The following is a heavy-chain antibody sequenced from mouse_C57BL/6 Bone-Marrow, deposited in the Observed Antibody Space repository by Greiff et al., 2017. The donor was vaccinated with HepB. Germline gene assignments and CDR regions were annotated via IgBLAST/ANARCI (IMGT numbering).Heavy chain of an antibody. V-gene: IGHV1-78*01. J-gene: IGHJ4*01. CDR1: GYTFTDHT. CDR3: ARKVPLTGTFYYAMDY. Sequence: QVQLKESDAELVKPGASVKISCKVSGYTFTDHTIHWMKQRPEQGLEWIGYIYPRDGSTKYNEKFKGKATLTADKSSSTAYMQLNRLTSEDSAVYFCARKVPLTGTFYYAMDYWGQGTSVTVSS. CDR2: IYPRDGST. D-gene: IGHD4-1*01.